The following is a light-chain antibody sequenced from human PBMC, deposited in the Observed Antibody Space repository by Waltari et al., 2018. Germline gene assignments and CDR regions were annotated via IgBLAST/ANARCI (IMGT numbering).Light chain of an antibody. CDR2: GVN. CDR1: SSDVGSYNL. CDR3: CSYAGGSTPWV. J-gene: IGLJ3*02. Sequence: QSALTQPASVSGSPGQSITNSCTGTSSDVGSYNLVSWYQQYPGKAPQLMIYGVNKRPSGVAHRFSGSKSGNTASLTISGLQAEDEADYYCCSYAGGSTPWVFGGGTKLTVL. V-gene: IGLV2-23*02.